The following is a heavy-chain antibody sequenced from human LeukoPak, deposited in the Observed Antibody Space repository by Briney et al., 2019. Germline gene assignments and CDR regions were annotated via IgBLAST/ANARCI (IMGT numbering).Heavy chain of an antibody. V-gene: IGHV3-15*01. CDR1: GFTFSNAW. J-gene: IGHJ3*02. CDR2: IKSKTDGGTT. CDR3: TTGSGVGGSKVPNAFDI. D-gene: IGHD1-26*01. Sequence: PGGSLRLPCAASGFTFSNAWMSWVRQAPGKGLEWVGRIKSKTDGGTTDYAAPVKGRFTISRDDSKNTLYLQMNSLKTKDTAVYYCTTGSGVGGSKVPNAFDIWGQGTMVTVSS.